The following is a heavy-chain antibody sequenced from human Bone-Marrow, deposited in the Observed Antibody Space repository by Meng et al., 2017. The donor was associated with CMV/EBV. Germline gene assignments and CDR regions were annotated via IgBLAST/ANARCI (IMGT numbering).Heavy chain of an antibody. Sequence: SCAASGFTFSSYAMHWVRQAPGKGLEWVAVISYDGSNKYYADSVKGRFTISRDNSKTTLYLQMNSLRAEATAVYYCARGVRRRPQLDGYYYYGMAVWGQGTTVTVSS. CDR1: GFTFSSYA. CDR3: ARGVRRRPQLDGYYYYGMAV. CDR2: ISYDGSNK. V-gene: IGHV3-30*04. J-gene: IGHJ6*01. D-gene: IGHD6-13*01.